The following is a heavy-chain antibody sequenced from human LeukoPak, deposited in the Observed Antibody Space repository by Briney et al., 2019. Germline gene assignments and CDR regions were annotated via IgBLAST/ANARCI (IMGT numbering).Heavy chain of an antibody. J-gene: IGHJ6*03. CDR1: GYTFTSYY. D-gene: IGHD3-9*01. V-gene: IGHV1-46*01. Sequence: GASVKVSCKASGYTFTSYYMHWVRLAPGQGLEWMGIINPSGGSTSYAQKFQGRVTMTRNTSISTAYMELSSLRSEDTAVYYCARGTRYFDWLPITYYYYYYMDVWGKGTTVTISS. CDR3: ARGTRYFDWLPITYYYYYYMDV. CDR2: INPSGGST.